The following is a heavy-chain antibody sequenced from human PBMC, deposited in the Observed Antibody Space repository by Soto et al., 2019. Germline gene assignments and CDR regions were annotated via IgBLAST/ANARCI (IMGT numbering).Heavy chain of an antibody. J-gene: IGHJ6*02. D-gene: IGHD6-13*01. CDR2: INPNSGGT. V-gene: IGHV1-2*02. Sequence: ASVKVSCKASGHTFTGYYMHWVRQAPGQGLEWMGWINPNSGGTNYAQKFQGRVTMTRDTSISTAYMELSRLRSDDTAVYYCARVTDSSSWYFQYYYYGMDVWGQGTTVTVSS. CDR3: ARVTDSSSWYFQYYYYGMDV. CDR1: GHTFTGYY.